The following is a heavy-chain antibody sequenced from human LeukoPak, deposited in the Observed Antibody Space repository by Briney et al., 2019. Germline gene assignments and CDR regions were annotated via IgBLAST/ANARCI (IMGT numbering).Heavy chain of an antibody. CDR1: GFTFSDYY. Sequence: GGSLRLSCAASGFTFSDYYMSWIRQAPGKGLEWVSYISSSGSTIYYADSVKGRFTISRDNAKNSLYLQMNSLRAEDTAVYYCARDPLPAAERGANWFDPWGQGTLVTVSS. J-gene: IGHJ5*02. CDR3: ARDPLPAAERGANWFDP. V-gene: IGHV3-11*04. CDR2: ISSSGSTI. D-gene: IGHD2-2*01.